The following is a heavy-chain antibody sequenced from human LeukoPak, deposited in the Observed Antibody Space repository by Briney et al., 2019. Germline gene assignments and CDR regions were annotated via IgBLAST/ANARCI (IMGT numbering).Heavy chain of an antibody. CDR1: GFTFSSHW. CDR2: INGDGSSI. CDR3: ARDLNWGASDY. D-gene: IGHD7-27*01. J-gene: IGHJ4*02. Sequence: GGSLRLSCAASGFTFSSHWVYWVRQAPGKGLVWVSRINGDGSSIAYADSVKGRFAISRDNTKNTLYLQMNSLRAEDTAVYYCARDLNWGASDYWGQGTLVTVSS. V-gene: IGHV3-74*01.